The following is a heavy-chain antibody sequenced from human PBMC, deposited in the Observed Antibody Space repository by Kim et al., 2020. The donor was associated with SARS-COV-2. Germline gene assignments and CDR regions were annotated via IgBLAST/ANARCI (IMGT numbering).Heavy chain of an antibody. J-gene: IGHJ4*02. D-gene: IGHD3-22*01. CDR3: ARGAAYYYDSSGSFALGY. CDR2: ISSSGSTI. V-gene: IGHV3-11*01. Sequence: GGSLRLSCAASGFTFSDYYMSWIRQAPGKGLEWVSYISSSGSTIYYADSVKGRFTISRDNAKNSLYLQMNSLRAEDTAVYYCARGAAYYYDSSGSFALGYWGQGTLVTVSS. CDR1: GFTFSDYY.